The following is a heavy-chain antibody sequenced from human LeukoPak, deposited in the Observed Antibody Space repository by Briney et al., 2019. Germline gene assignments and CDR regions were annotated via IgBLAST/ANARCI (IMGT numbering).Heavy chain of an antibody. D-gene: IGHD2-8*01. CDR1: GYTFTSYD. J-gene: IGHJ3*02. CDR2: MNPNSGNT. V-gene: IGHV1-8*01. CDR3: ARPLAPVMLNAFNI. Sequence: GASVKVSCKASGYTFTSYDINWVRQATGQGLEWMGWMNPNSGNTGYAQKFQGRVTMTRDTSTSTVYMELSSLRSEDTAVYYCARPLAPVMLNAFNIWGQGTMVTVSS.